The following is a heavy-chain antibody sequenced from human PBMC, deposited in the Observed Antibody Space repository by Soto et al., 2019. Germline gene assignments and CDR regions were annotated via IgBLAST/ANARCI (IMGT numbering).Heavy chain of an antibody. J-gene: IGHJ4*02. Sequence: EVQLVESGGGLVKPGGSLRLSCAASGFTFSTYSMNWVRQAPGKGLEWVSSISSSSSYIYYADSVKGRFTISRDNAKNSLYLQMNSLRADDTAVYYCASPEYYYDTSGWYYWGQGTLVTVSS. CDR1: GFTFSTYS. CDR3: ASPEYYYDTSGWYY. V-gene: IGHV3-21*01. D-gene: IGHD3-22*01. CDR2: ISSSSSYI.